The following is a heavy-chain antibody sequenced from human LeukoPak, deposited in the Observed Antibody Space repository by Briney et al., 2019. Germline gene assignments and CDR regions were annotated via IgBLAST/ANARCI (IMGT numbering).Heavy chain of an antibody. V-gene: IGHV3-23*01. D-gene: IGHD3-22*01. Sequence: GGSLRLSCATSGFTFNDYAMHWVRQAPGKGLEWVSAISGSGGSTYYADSVKGRFTISRDNSKNTLYLQMNSLRAEDTAVYYCAKVGYYDSSGYYYEPYYFDYWGQGTLVTVSS. CDR3: AKVGYYDSSGYYYEPYYFDY. CDR1: GFTFNDYA. J-gene: IGHJ4*02. CDR2: ISGSGGST.